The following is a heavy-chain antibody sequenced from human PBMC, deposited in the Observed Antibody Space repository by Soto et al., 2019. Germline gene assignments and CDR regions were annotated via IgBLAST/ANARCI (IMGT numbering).Heavy chain of an antibody. CDR2: ISSSGSTI. CDR1: GFTFSDYH. V-gene: IGHV3-11*01. Sequence: LRLSCAASGFTFSDYHMSWIRQAPGKGLEWVSYISSSGSTIYYADSVKGRFTISRDNAKNSLYLQMNSLRAEDTAVYYCARDPPANYNWNWPSLDYWGQGTLVTVSS. J-gene: IGHJ4*02. D-gene: IGHD1-7*01. CDR3: ARDPPANYNWNWPSLDY.